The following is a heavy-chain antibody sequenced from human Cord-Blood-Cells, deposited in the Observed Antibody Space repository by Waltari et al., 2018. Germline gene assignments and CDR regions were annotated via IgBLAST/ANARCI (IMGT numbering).Heavy chain of an antibody. V-gene: IGHV4-34*01. CDR3: ARGQWLRWQYYFDY. CDR2: INHSGST. CDR1: GGSFSGYY. J-gene: IGHJ4*02. Sequence: QVQLQPWGAGLLKPSETLSLTCAVYGGSFSGYYWSWIRQPPGKGLEWIGEINHSGSTNYNPSLKSRVTISVDTSKNQFSLKLSSVTAADTAVYYCARGQWLRWQYYFDYWGQGTLVTVSS. D-gene: IGHD6-19*01.